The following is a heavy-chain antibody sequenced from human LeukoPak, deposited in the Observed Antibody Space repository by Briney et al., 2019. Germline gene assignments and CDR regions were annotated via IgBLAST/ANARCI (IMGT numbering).Heavy chain of an antibody. J-gene: IGHJ4*02. CDR1: GFTFSSYN. CDR2: IWYDGSNK. CDR3: ASVGTRITTGVDY. Sequence: GGSLRLSCAASGFTFSSYNMNWVRQAPGKGPEWVAVIWYDGSNKYYADSVKGRFTISRDNSKNTLYLQMNSLRAEDTAVYYCASVGTRITTGVDYWGQGTLVTVSS. D-gene: IGHD3-22*01. V-gene: IGHV3-33*08.